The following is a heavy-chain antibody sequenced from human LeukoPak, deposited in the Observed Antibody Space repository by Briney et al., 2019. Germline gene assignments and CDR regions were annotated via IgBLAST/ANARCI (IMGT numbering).Heavy chain of an antibody. J-gene: IGHJ5*02. V-gene: IGHV4-34*01. Sequence: SEALSLTCAVYGGSFNDYYWSWLRQSPEKGLEWIGEINHSGSTNYNPSLKSRVTISVDTSKNQFSLKLSSVTAADTAVYYCARGAVYGKQNWFDPWGQGTLVTVSS. CDR3: ARGAVYGKQNWFDP. D-gene: IGHD3-10*01. CDR1: GGSFNDYY. CDR2: INHSGST.